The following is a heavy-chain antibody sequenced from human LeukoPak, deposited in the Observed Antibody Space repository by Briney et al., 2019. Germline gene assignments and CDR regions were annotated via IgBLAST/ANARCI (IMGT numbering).Heavy chain of an antibody. CDR1: GYTFTGYY. D-gene: IGHD1-26*01. J-gene: IGHJ6*03. Sequence: ASVKVSCKASGYTFTGYYMNWVRQAPGQRLEWMGWINPNSGGTNYAQKFQDRVTMTRDTSISTAYMDLSRLRSDDTAVYYCARSYRSYYYYYMDVWGKGTTVTISS. V-gene: IGHV1-2*02. CDR2: INPNSGGT. CDR3: ARSYRSYYYYYMDV.